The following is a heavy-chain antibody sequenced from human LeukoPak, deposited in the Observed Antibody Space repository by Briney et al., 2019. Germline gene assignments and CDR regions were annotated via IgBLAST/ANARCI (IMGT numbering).Heavy chain of an antibody. V-gene: IGHV3-48*01. CDR3: TTEIAAAGHDY. Sequence: GGSLRLSCAASGFTFSSYSMNWVRQAPGKGLEWVSYISSSSSTIYYADSVKGRFTISRDNAKNSLYLQMNSLKTEDTAVYYCTTEIAAAGHDYWGQGTLVTVSS. CDR2: ISSSSSTI. J-gene: IGHJ4*02. D-gene: IGHD6-13*01. CDR1: GFTFSSYS.